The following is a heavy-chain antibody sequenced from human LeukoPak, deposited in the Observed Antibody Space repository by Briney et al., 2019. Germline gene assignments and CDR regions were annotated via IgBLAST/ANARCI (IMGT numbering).Heavy chain of an antibody. J-gene: IGHJ4*02. Sequence: GGSLRLSCAASGFTFSSYAMSWVRQAPGKGLECVSAISGSGGSTYYADSVKGRFTISRDNSKNTLYLQMNSLRAEDTAVYYCANHRFFSDLLAYFDYWGQGTLVTVCS. CDR3: ANHRFFSDLLAYFDY. V-gene: IGHV3-23*01. CDR2: ISGSGGST. D-gene: IGHD3-3*01. CDR1: GFTFSSYA.